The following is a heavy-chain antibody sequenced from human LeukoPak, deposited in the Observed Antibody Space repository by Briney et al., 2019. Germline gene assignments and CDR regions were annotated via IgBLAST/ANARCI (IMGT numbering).Heavy chain of an antibody. Sequence: SVKVSCKASGFTFTSSAVQWVRQARGQRLEWIGWIVVGSGNTNYAQKSQERVTITRDMSTSTAYMELSSLRSEDTAVYYCAALKYYYDSSGYYFDYWGQGTLVTVSS. CDR2: IVVGSGNT. CDR1: GFTFTSSA. V-gene: IGHV1-58*01. J-gene: IGHJ4*02. CDR3: AALKYYYDSSGYYFDY. D-gene: IGHD3-22*01.